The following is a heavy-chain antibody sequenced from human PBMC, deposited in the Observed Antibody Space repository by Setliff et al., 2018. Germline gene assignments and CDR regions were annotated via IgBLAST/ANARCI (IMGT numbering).Heavy chain of an antibody. CDR2: ISSSGGA. CDR3: ARVPHVWFGDLVTFDDAFDI. Sequence: SETLSLTCTVSGGSISGFAWNWIRQFPGKRLEWIGEISSSGGALYTPSLRSRVSMSVDTSRNQFSLNLTSMTAADTAVYFCARVPHVWFGDLVTFDDAFDIWGQGTMVTV. D-gene: IGHD3-10*01. V-gene: IGHV4-59*01. CDR1: GGSISGFA. J-gene: IGHJ3*02.